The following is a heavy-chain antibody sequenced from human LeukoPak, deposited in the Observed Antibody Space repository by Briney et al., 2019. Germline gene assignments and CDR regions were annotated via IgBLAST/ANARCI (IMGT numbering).Heavy chain of an antibody. CDR2: ISAYNGNA. CDR3: ARTSYRDAFDI. CDR1: GYTLTELS. J-gene: IGHJ3*02. V-gene: IGHV1-18*01. Sequence: GASVKVSCKVSGYTLTELSMHWVRQAPGKGLEWMGWISAYNGNANYAQKLQGRVTMTTDTSTSTAYMELRSLRSDDTAVYCCARTSYRDAFDIWGQGTMVTVSS. D-gene: IGHD2-2*01.